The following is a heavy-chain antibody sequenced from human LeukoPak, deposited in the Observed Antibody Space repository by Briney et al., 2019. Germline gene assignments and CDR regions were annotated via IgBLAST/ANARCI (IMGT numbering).Heavy chain of an antibody. V-gene: IGHV3-30-3*01. D-gene: IGHD2-2*01. J-gene: IGHJ4*02. CDR3: ARDQGDIVVVPAAPTGY. CDR1: GSTFSSYA. Sequence: PGGSLRLSCAASGSTFSSYAMHWVRQAPGKGLEWVAVISYDGSNKYYADSVKGRFTISRDNSKNTLYLQMNSLRAEDTAVYYCARDQGDIVVVPAAPTGYWGQGTLVTVSS. CDR2: ISYDGSNK.